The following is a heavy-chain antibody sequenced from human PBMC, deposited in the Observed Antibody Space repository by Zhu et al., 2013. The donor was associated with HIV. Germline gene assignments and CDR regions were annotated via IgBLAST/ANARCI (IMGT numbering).Heavy chain of an antibody. V-gene: IGHV1-69*01. CDR3: ARGAYCGADCHAFDY. CDR1: GGSFSNFA. CDR2: IISVFGST. D-gene: IGHD2-21*02. J-gene: IGHJ4*02. Sequence: QVQLVQSEAEVKKPGSSVKVSCKTSGGSFSNFAISWVRQAPGQGLEWMGGIISVFGSTNYAQKFQGRVTITADDSTSTAHMALSSLRFEDTAVYYCARGAYCGADCHAFDYWGQGTLITVSS.